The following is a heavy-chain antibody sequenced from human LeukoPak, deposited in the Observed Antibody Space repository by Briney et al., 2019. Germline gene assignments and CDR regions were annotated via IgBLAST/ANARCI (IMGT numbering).Heavy chain of an antibody. V-gene: IGHV3-23*01. D-gene: IGHD4-11*01. CDR3: AEDRYNNYGNWFDP. CDR1: GFTFGIYA. Sequence: GGSLSLSCAAFGFTFGIYALAWFRQAPGKGLEWASAISGSGGTTHYADSVKGRFAISRDNSKNTLYLQMSHLRHEDTARYYCAEDRYNNYGNWFDPWGQGTQVTVFS. CDR2: ISGSGGTT. J-gene: IGHJ5*02.